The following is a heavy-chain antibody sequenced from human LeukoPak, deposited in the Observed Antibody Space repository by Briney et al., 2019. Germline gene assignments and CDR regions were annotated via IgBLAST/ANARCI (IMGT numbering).Heavy chain of an antibody. CDR1: GFTFSSYG. V-gene: IGHV3-30*02. Sequence: GGSLRLSXAASGFTFSSYGMHWVRQAPGKGLEWVAFIRYDGSNKYYADSVKGRFTISRDNSKNTLYLQMNSLRAEDTAVYYCAKGPTYYYDSSGSNFDYWGQGTLVTVSS. CDR2: IRYDGSNK. D-gene: IGHD3-22*01. J-gene: IGHJ4*02. CDR3: AKGPTYYYDSSGSNFDY.